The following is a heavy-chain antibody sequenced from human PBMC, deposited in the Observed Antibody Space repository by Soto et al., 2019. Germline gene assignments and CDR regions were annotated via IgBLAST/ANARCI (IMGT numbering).Heavy chain of an antibody. CDR1: GFTFSTDS. CDR2: ISTSGATR. J-gene: IGHJ4*02. Sequence: EVQLVESGGGLVQPGGSLRLSCVASGFTFSTDSMNWVRQAPGKGLEWVAHISTSGATRYYADSVKGRFTISRDNAKTSLYLQMDGLRNEDKAVYYCARFFGSGFDYWGQGTLVTVSS. CDR3: ARFFGSGFDY. V-gene: IGHV3-48*02. D-gene: IGHD6-19*01.